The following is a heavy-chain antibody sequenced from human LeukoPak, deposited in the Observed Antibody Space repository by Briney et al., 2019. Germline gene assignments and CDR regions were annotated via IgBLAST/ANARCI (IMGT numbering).Heavy chain of an antibody. CDR1: VYTFTMYY. CDR2: INPSGGST. CDR3: ARVGCGGDCYADAFDI. V-gene: IGHV1-46*01. J-gene: IGHJ3*02. Sequence: GASVTVSFTASVYTFTMYYMHWVRQAPGQGREWLGIINPSGGSTSYAQKFQGRVTMTRDTSTSTVYMELSSLRSEDTAIYYCARVGCGGDCYADAFDIWGQGTMVTVSS. D-gene: IGHD2-21*02.